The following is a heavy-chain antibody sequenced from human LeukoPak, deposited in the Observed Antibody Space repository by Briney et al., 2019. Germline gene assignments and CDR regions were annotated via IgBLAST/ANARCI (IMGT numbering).Heavy chain of an antibody. D-gene: IGHD3-10*01. Sequence: GGSLRLSCAASGFTFSSYSMNWVRQAPGKGLEWVSSISSSSSYIYYADSVKGRFTISRDNAKNSLYLQMNSLRAEDTAVYYCARVQTPHYYGSGGYYFDYWGQGTLVTVSS. J-gene: IGHJ4*02. V-gene: IGHV3-21*01. CDR2: ISSSSSYI. CDR3: ARVQTPHYYGSGGYYFDY. CDR1: GFTFSSYS.